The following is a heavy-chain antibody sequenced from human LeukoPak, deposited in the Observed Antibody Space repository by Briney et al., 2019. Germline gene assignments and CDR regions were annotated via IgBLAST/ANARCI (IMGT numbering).Heavy chain of an antibody. CDR2: IYPGDSDT. D-gene: IGHD3-10*01. CDR1: GYSFTSYW. V-gene: IGHV5-51*01. CDR3: ARTYYYGSGSYRPLDY. Sequence: GESLKISCKGSGYSFTSYWIGWVRQMPGKGLEWMGIIYPGDSDTRYSPSFQGQVTISADKSISTAYLQWSSLKASDTAMYYCARTYYYGSGSYRPLDYWGQGTLVTVSS. J-gene: IGHJ4*02.